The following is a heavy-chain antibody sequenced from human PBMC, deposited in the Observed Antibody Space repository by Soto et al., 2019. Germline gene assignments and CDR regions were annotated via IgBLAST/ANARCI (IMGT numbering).Heavy chain of an antibody. CDR3: ARVDIAAARTVFDY. CDR2: IYYSGST. V-gene: IGHV4-59*01. Sequence: SETLSLTCTVSGGSISSYYWSWIRQPPGKGLEWIGHIYYSGSTNYNPSLKSRVTISVDTSKNQFSLKLSSVTAADTAVYYCARVDIAAARTVFDYWGQGTLVPVAS. J-gene: IGHJ4*02. D-gene: IGHD6-13*01. CDR1: GGSISSYY.